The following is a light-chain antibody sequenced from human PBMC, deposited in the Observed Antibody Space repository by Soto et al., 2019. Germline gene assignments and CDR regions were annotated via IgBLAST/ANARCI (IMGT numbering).Light chain of an antibody. J-gene: IGKJ1*01. Sequence: EIVLTQSPGTLSLSPGERATLSCRASQSVSSTYVAWYQQRPGQTPKLLIYEASTRATGIPGRFSGSGSGTDYTLTIGRLEPDDFAVYYCQQYGNSPQTFGQGTKVDIK. V-gene: IGKV3-20*01. CDR1: QSVSSTY. CDR3: QQYGNSPQT. CDR2: EAS.